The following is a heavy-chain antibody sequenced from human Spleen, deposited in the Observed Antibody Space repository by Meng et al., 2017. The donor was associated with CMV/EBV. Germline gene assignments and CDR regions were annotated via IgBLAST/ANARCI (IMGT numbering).Heavy chain of an antibody. D-gene: IGHD3-22*01. CDR3: ARDRSYNYDSSGYYSMDY. J-gene: IGHJ4*02. CDR2: ISYDGSNK. CDR1: GFTFSSYS. Sequence: GESLKISCAASGFTFSSYSMHWVRQAPGKGLEWVAVISYDGSNKYYADSVKGRFTISRDNSKNTLHLQMNSLRTEDTAVYYCARDRSYNYDSSGYYSMDYWGQGTLVTVPQ. V-gene: IGHV3-30-3*01.